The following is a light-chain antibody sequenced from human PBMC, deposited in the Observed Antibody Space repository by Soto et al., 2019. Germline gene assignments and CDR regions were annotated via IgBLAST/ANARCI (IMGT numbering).Light chain of an antibody. Sequence: DIQMTQSPSTLSASVGDRVSITCRASQSVSTWLVWYQQKPGKAPQLLIFKASTLESGVPSRFSGSGSGTEFTLTITSLQPDDCATYYCQQYNVHSPWTFGQGTKVEIK. V-gene: IGKV1-5*03. CDR1: QSVSTW. J-gene: IGKJ1*01. CDR3: QQYNVHSPWT. CDR2: KAS.